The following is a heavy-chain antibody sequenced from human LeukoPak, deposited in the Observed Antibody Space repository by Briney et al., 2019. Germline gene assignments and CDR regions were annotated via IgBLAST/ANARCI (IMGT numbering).Heavy chain of an antibody. J-gene: IGHJ4*02. D-gene: IGHD1-26*01. Sequence: ASVKVSCKASGYTFTTNGIIWVRQAPGQGLEWMGWISAKNGNTNYAQNLQGRVTMTSDTSTSTAYMELRSLRSDDTAVYYCARGVGGQWGYFDYWGQGTLVTVSS. V-gene: IGHV1-18*04. CDR1: GYTFTTNG. CDR2: ISAKNGNT. CDR3: ARGVGGQWGYFDY.